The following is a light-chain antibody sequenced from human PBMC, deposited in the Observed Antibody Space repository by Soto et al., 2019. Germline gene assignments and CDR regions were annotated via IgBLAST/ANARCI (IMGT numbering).Light chain of an antibody. J-gene: IGKJ4*01. CDR1: QRVSDN. CDR3: QQYTNWLT. V-gene: IGKV3-15*01. CDR2: GAS. Sequence: IVMTQSPATLSVSPGERATLSCRTSQRVSDNLAWYQQKPGQAPRLLIYGASTRATGVPARFSGSGSGTEFTLTISSLQSEDFAVYYCQQYTNWLTFGGGTKVDIK.